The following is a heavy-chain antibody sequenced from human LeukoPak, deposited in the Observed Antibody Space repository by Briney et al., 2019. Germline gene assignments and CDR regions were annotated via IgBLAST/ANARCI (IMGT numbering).Heavy chain of an antibody. V-gene: IGHV1-46*01. Sequence: ASVKVSCKASGYTFTSYYMHWVRQAPGQGLEWMGIINPSGGSTSYAQKFQGRVTMTRDTSTSTVYMELSSLRSEDTAVYYCARDRKYQLPSNWFDPWGQGTLVTVSP. CDR2: INPSGGST. D-gene: IGHD2-2*01. CDR3: ARDRKYQLPSNWFDP. CDR1: GYTFTSYY. J-gene: IGHJ5*02.